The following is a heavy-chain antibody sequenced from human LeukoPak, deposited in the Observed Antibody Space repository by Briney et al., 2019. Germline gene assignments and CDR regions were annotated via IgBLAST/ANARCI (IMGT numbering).Heavy chain of an antibody. J-gene: IGHJ4*02. CDR1: GGSISSYY. CDR3: ARHQDYGDYALDY. V-gene: IGHV4-59*08. D-gene: IGHD4-17*01. CDR2: IHYSGST. Sequence: SSETLSLTCAVSGGSISSYYWSRIRQPPGKGLEWIGYIHYSGSTNYNPSLKSRVTMSVDTSKNQFSLKLSSVTAGDTAVYYCARHQDYGDYALDYWGQGTLVTVSS.